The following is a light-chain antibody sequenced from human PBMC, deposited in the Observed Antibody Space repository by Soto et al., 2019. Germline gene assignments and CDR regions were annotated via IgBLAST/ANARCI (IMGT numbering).Light chain of an antibody. V-gene: IGKV3-11*01. CDR1: QSVSRY. CDR2: DAS. Sequence: EVVLTQSPATLSLSPGGRATLSCRASQSVSRYLAWYQQKPGQAPRLLIFDASNRATGIPARFSASGSGTDFSLTISSLESEDSAVYYCQQRSDWPITFGQGTRLDIK. J-gene: IGKJ5*01. CDR3: QQRSDWPIT.